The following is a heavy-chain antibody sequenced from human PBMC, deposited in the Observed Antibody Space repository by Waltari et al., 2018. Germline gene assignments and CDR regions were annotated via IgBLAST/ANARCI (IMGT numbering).Heavy chain of an antibody. D-gene: IGHD7-27*01. CDR3: TREPGARDI. V-gene: IGHV3-21*01. Sequence: EVQLVESGGGLGKRGGSLRRSCAASGLTVSSYNMNWVRQAPGKGLEWVSSMSSSANYIYYADSVRGRFIVSRDSVKNALYLQMISLRAEDTAIYYCTREPGARDIWGQGTMVAVSS. CDR2: MSSSANYI. CDR1: GLTVSSYN. J-gene: IGHJ3*02.